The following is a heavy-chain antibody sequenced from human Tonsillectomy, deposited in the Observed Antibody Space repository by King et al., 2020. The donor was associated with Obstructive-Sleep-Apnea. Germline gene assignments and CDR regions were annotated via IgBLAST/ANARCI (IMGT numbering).Heavy chain of an antibody. D-gene: IGHD3-9*01. CDR1: GFTLDDYA. CDR3: AKAGHDILTGYYPGGIDY. CDR2: ISWDSGSI. J-gene: IGHJ4*02. V-gene: IGHV3-9*01. Sequence: VQLVESGGGLVQPGRSLRLSCAASGFTLDDYAMHWVRQAPGRGLEWVSGISWDSGSIGSAASVKGRFTISRDNDKNSLYRQMNSLRAEDTALYYCAKAGHDILTGYYPGGIDYWGQGTLVTVSS.